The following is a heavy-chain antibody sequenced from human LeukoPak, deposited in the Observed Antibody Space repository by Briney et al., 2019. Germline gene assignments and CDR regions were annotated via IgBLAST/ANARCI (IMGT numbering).Heavy chain of an antibody. J-gene: IGHJ5*02. D-gene: IGHD4-23*01. V-gene: IGHV3-74*01. CDR1: GFTFSNYW. Sequence: GGSLRLSCAASGFTFSNYWMHWVRQDPGKGLVWVSFINPDGSTTNYADSVKGRFTISRDNAKNALYLQMNSLRAEDTAVYYCARFDDYGGNSGTWGQGTLVTVSS. CDR2: INPDGSTT. CDR3: ARFDDYGGNSGT.